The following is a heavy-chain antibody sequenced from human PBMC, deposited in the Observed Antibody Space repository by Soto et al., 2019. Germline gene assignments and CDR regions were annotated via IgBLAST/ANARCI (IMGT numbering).Heavy chain of an antibody. CDR1: GGSFSGYY. Sequence: SETLSLTFAVYGGSFSGYYWSWIRQPPGKGLEWIVEIIHTGSTNYNPSLKSRVTISIDTSKKQFSLKLSSVTAADTAVYYCAPQVVQTATKKXWGQGTLVTVSX. CDR3: APQVVQTATKKX. J-gene: IGHJ4*02. D-gene: IGHD1-1*01. CDR2: IIHTGST. V-gene: IGHV4-34*12.